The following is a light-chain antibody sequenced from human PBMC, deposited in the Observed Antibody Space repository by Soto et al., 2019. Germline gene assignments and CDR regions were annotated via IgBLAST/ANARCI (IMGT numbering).Light chain of an antibody. J-gene: IGKJ5*01. CDR1: QNINNY. CDR3: QQYENLPT. Sequence: DIQMTQSPSSLSASVGDRVTITCQASQNINNYLNWYQQKPGRAPKLLVYDASNLEAGVPSRFSGRGSGTDFTFTISRLQPEDIETYYCQQYENLPTFGQGTRLEIK. CDR2: DAS. V-gene: IGKV1-33*01.